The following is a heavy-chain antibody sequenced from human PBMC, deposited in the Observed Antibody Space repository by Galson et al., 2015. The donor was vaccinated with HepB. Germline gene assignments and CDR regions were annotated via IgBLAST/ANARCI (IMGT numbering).Heavy chain of an antibody. CDR1: GFTFSSYW. J-gene: IGHJ4*02. CDR2: INSDGNST. D-gene: IGHD3-22*01. CDR3: TRLAEEDSSFDY. V-gene: IGHV3-74*01. Sequence: SLRLSCAASGFTFSSYWMHWVRQAPGKGLVWVSRINSDGNSTSYADSVKGRFTISRDNAKNTLYLQMNSLKTEDTAVYYCTRLAEEDSSFDYWGQGTLVTVSS.